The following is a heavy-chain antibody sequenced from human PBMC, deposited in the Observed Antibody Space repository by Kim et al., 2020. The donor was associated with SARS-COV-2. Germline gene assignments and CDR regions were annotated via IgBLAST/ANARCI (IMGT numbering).Heavy chain of an antibody. D-gene: IGHD1-1*01. V-gene: IGHV3-73*01. Sequence: GGSLRLSCAASGFTFSGSAMHWVRQASGKGLEWVGRIRSKPNSYATAYSAPGKGRFTTSRDDSMNTAYLQRNNLKTQDTDVYYCTRVPGTPLAFSYAFDICGQGTMVTVPS. CDR1: GFTFSGSA. CDR2: IRSKPNSYAT. CDR3: TRVPGTPLAFSYAFDI. J-gene: IGHJ3*02.